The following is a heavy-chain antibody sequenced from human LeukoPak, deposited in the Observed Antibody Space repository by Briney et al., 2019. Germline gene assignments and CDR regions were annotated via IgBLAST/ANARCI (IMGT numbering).Heavy chain of an antibody. CDR1: GYTLTELS. D-gene: IGHD3-10*01. V-gene: IGHV1-24*01. CDR3: ARDHPSGEGSRAFDI. Sequence: ASVKVSCKVSGYTLTELSMHWVRQAPGKGLEWMGGFDPEDGETVYAQKFQGRVTMTEDTSTDTAYMELSSLRSEDTAVYYCARDHPSGEGSRAFDIWGQGTMVTVSS. CDR2: FDPEDGET. J-gene: IGHJ3*02.